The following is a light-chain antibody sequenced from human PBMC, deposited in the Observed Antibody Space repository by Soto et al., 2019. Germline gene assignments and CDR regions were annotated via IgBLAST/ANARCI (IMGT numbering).Light chain of an antibody. CDR1: QSISNF. V-gene: IGKV1-39*01. J-gene: IGKJ5*01. CDR3: QQSYSTSIT. CDR2: TAS. Sequence: IKIYLAPSALSASLEDRVMITCRASQSISNFLNWYQQTPGKAPKLLISTASTLQTGVPSRFDGSGSGTDFTLTINNLQPEDFATYYCQQSYSTSITFGQGARLEI.